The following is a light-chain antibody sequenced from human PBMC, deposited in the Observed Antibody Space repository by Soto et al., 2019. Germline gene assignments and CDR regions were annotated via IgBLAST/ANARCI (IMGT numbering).Light chain of an antibody. Sequence: EIVLTQSPGTLSLSPGERGTLACRSSQTLSNSFIAWYQQKPGQAPRLLIYDTSSRATGVPDRYSASGSGTDFTLTISRLEPEDFAVFFCQQYGTSEIIFGQGTRLEIK. J-gene: IGKJ5*01. CDR1: QTLSNSF. V-gene: IGKV3-20*01. CDR2: DTS. CDR3: QQYGTSEII.